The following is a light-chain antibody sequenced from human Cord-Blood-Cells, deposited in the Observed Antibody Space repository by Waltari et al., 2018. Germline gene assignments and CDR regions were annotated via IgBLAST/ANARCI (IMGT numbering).Light chain of an antibody. CDR1: PSISSY. CDR2: AAS. V-gene: IGKV1-39*01. CDR3: QQSYSTPLT. J-gene: IGKJ4*01. Sequence: DIKMTQSPSSLSDSVGDRVTITCRASPSISSYLNWYQQKPGKAPKLLIYAASSLQSGVPSRFSGSGSGTDFTLTISSLQPEDFATYYCQQSYSTPLTFGGGTKVEIK.